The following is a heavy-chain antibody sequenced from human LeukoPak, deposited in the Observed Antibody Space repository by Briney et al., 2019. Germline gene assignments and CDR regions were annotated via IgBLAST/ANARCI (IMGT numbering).Heavy chain of an antibody. CDR1: GFTFSSYS. V-gene: IGHV3-48*01. J-gene: IGHJ4*02. CDR2: ISSSSSTI. CDR3: ADLFPIYYDSSGLDY. D-gene: IGHD3-22*01. Sequence: GGSLRLSCAASGFTFSSYSMNWVRQAPGKGLEWVSYISSSSSTIYYADSVKGRFTISRDNAKNSLYLQMNSLRAEDTAVYYCADLFPIYYDSSGLDYWGQGTLVTVSS.